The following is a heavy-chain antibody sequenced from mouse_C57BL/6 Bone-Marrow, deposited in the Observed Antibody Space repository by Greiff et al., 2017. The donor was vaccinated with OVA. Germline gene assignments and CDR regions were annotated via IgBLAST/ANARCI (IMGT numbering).Heavy chain of an antibody. Sequence: QVQLQQSGAELARPGASVKLSCKASGYTFTSYGISWVKQRTGQGLEWIGEIYPRSGNTYYNEKFKGKATLTADKSSSTAYMELRSLTSEDSAVYFCARLGYYYGSTHAMDYWGQGTSVTVSS. CDR1: GYTFTSYG. CDR2: IYPRSGNT. V-gene: IGHV1-81*01. J-gene: IGHJ4*01. D-gene: IGHD1-1*01. CDR3: ARLGYYYGSTHAMDY.